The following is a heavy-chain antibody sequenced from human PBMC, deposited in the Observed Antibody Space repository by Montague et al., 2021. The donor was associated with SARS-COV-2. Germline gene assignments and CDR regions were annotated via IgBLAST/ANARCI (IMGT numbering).Heavy chain of an antibody. Sequence: SETLSLTCAVYGGSFSGYYWNWIRQPPGKGLEWIGEINHSGSTNXNPSLKSRVTMSVDTSKNQFSLKLSSVTAADTAAYYCARGARQGYGFRLGSFDYWGQGTLVTVSS. CDR3: ARGARQGYGFRLGSFDY. CDR1: GGSFSGYY. CDR2: INHSGST. V-gene: IGHV4-34*01. J-gene: IGHJ4*02. D-gene: IGHD3-10*01.